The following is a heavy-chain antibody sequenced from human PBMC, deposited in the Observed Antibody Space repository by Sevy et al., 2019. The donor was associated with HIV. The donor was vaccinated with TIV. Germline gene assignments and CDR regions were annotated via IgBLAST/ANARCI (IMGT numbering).Heavy chain of an antibody. D-gene: IGHD1-26*01. V-gene: IGHV3-49*03. J-gene: IGHJ3*02. Sequence: GGSLRLSCTASGFTFGDYAMSWFRQAPGKGPEWVGFIRSKAYGGTTEYAASVKGRFTISRDDSKSIAYLQMNSLKTEDTAVYYCTRDGSGSSTGDAFDIWGQGTMVTVSS. CDR1: GFTFGDYA. CDR3: TRDGSGSSTGDAFDI. CDR2: IRSKAYGGTT.